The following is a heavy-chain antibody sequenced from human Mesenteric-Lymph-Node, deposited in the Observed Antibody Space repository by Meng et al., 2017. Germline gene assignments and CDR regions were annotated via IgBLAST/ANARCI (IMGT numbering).Heavy chain of an antibody. J-gene: IGHJ5*02. CDR2: INHSGST. Sequence: QGQLQKWGAGMLRPSGTLSLTCAVYGGSVSGYYSNWIRQPPGKGLEWIGEINHSGSTNYNPSLKSRVTISVDTSKNQFSLKLSSVTAADTAVYYCARASYGSGSPLGESWFDPWGQGTLVTVSS. CDR1: GGSVSGYY. V-gene: IGHV4-34*01. CDR3: ARASYGSGSPLGESWFDP. D-gene: IGHD3-10*01.